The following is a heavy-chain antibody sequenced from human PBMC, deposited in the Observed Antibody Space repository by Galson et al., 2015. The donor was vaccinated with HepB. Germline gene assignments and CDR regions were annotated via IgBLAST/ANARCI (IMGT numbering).Heavy chain of an antibody. CDR3: ARSLERPTNWFDP. CDR2: IIPIFGTA. J-gene: IGHJ5*02. CDR1: GGTFSSYA. Sequence: SVKVSCKASGGTFSSYAISWVRQAPGQGLEWMGGIIPIFGTANYAQKFQGRVTITADESTSTAYMELSSLRSEDTAVYYCARSLERPTNWFDPWGQGTLVTVSS. V-gene: IGHV1-69*13. D-gene: IGHD1-1*01.